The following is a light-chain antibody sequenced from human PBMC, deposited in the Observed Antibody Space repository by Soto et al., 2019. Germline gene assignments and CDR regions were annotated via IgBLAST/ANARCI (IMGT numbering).Light chain of an antibody. Sequence: EIVMTQSPTTLSVSPGERATLSCRASQSVGSKLIWYQHKPGQAPRLLIYGASARATDIPARFSGSGSGTEFTLTISSVQSEDSANYYCQERSKWPLYAFGQGTKLESK. V-gene: IGKV3-15*01. CDR3: QERSKWPLYA. CDR1: QSVGSK. J-gene: IGKJ2*01. CDR2: GAS.